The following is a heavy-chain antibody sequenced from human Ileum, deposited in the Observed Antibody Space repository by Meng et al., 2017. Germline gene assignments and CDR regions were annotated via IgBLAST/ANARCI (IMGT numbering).Heavy chain of an antibody. V-gene: IGHV4-30-4*01. Sequence: QVQLQESGPRLVKPSQSLSFTCPVSGGSISIGDYYWSWVRHSPGKCPEWIGYIYSNGNTYSYPSLRGRLMISIDTSKNQFSLKLSSVTAADTAVYYCARAPKYCTNAVCSRPLDSWGQGTLVTVSS. CDR1: GGSISIGDYY. CDR2: IYSNGNT. J-gene: IGHJ4*02. CDR3: ARAPKYCTNAVCSRPLDS. D-gene: IGHD2-8*01.